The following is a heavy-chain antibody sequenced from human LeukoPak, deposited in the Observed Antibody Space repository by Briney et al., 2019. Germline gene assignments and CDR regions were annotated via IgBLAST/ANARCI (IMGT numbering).Heavy chain of an antibody. CDR3: ARGDVLLWFGELFFDY. CDR1: GYTFTGYY. D-gene: IGHD3-10*01. J-gene: IGHJ4*02. CDR2: INPNSGGT. V-gene: IGHV1-2*02. Sequence: APVKVSCKASGYTFTGYYMHWVRQAPGQGLEWMGWINPNSGGTNYAQKFQGRVTMTRDTSISTAYMELSRLRSDDTAVYYCARGDVLLWFGELFFDYWGQGTLVTVSS.